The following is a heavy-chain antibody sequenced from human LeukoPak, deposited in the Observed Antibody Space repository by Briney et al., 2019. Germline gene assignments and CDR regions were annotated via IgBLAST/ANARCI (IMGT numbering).Heavy chain of an antibody. J-gene: IGHJ3*02. CDR3: ARVAFHAFDI. Sequence: SETLSLTCSVSGGSISSDHWNWIRQTPGKGLEWIGHIYYSGSTNYTPSLKSRVTISVDTSKNQFSLKLSSVTAADTAVYYCARVAFHAFDIWGQGTMVTVSS. CDR1: GGSISSDH. CDR2: IYYSGST. D-gene: IGHD2/OR15-2a*01. V-gene: IGHV4-59*01.